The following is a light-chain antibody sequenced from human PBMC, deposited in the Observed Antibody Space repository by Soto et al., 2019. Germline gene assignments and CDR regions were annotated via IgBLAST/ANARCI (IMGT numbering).Light chain of an antibody. CDR3: QQYERYST. CDR1: QTISTW. J-gene: IGKJ1*01. Sequence: DIQMTQSPSTLSASVGDRVTITFRSSQTISTWLAWYQQKAGKAPKVLIYKASSLQIGVPSRFSGSGSGTEFTLTISSLQPDDSATYYCQQYERYSTFGQGTKVDIK. V-gene: IGKV1-5*03. CDR2: KAS.